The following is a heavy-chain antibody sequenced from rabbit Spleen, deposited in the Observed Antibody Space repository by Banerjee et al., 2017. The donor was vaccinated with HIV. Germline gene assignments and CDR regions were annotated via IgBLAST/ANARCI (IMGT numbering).Heavy chain of an antibody. D-gene: IGHD7-1*01. Sequence: QEQLVESGGGLVQPEGSLTLTCKASGFDFSSNAMCWVRQAPGKGPEWIACIANGDGSTYYASWVNGRFTISKTSSTTVTLQMTSLTVADTATYFCARFYAGYGDFGHAAMWGPGTLVTVS. CDR3: ARFYAGYGDFGHAAM. J-gene: IGHJ4*01. CDR2: IANGDGST. CDR1: GFDFSSNA. V-gene: IGHV1S47*01.